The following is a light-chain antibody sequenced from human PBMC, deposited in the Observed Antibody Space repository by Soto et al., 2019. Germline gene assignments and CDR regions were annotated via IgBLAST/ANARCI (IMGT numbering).Light chain of an antibody. CDR2: EVN. CDR3: SSFTTYNTRV. Sequence: QSVLTQPASVSGSPGQSIAISCTGTNSDVGAYNFVSWYQQYPGKAHKLINHEVNNRPSGVSDRSPGSKSGNTASLTISGLQADDEADYYCSSFTTYNTRVFGTGTKVTVL. CDR1: NSDVGAYNF. J-gene: IGLJ1*01. V-gene: IGLV2-14*01.